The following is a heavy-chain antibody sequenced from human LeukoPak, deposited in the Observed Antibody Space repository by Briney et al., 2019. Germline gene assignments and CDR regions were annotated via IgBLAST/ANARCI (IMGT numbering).Heavy chain of an antibody. CDR1: GYTFTSYY. CDR3: ARWTTTYLNY. CDR2: INPSGGST. J-gene: IGHJ4*02. D-gene: IGHD4-11*01. Sequence: ASVKVSCKASGYTFTSYYIHWVRQAPGQGLEWMGIINPSGGSTNYAQKFQGRVTMTRDTSTSTVYMELSSLRSEDSAVYYCARWTTTYLNYWGQGTLVTVSS. V-gene: IGHV1-46*01.